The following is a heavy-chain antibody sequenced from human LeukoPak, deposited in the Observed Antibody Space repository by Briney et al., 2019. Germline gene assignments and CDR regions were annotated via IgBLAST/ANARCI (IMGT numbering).Heavy chain of an antibody. D-gene: IGHD5-18*01. V-gene: IGHV4-59*12. CDR2: IYYSGST. CDR1: GGSISSYY. Sequence: RTSETLSLTCTVSGGSISSYYWSWIRQPPGKGLEWIGYIYYSGSTNYNPSLKSRVTISVDTSKYQFSLKLSSVTAADTAVYYCARWSTGYSYGFGLDYWGQGTLVTVSS. J-gene: IGHJ4*02. CDR3: ARWSTGYSYGFGLDY.